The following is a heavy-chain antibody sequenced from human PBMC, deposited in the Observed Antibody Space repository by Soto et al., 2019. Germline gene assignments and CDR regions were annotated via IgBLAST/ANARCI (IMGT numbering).Heavy chain of an antibody. Sequence: SETLSLTCSVSGGSVSSGSYYWSWIRQPPGKGLDWIGYISYSGSTNYNPSLKSRVTISVDTSKNQFSLKLSSVTAADTAVYYCARASIDYGDYEFYYYYGMDVWGQGTTVTVTS. D-gene: IGHD4-17*01. V-gene: IGHV4-61*01. CDR3: ARASIDYGDYEFYYYYGMDV. J-gene: IGHJ6*02. CDR1: GGSVSSGSYY. CDR2: ISYSGST.